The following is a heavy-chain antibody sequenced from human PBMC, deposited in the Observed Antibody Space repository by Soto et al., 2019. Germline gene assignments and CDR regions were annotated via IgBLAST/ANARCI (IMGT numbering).Heavy chain of an antibody. Sequence: PGGSLRLSCAASGFTFSKAWMSWVRQAPGKGLEWVGRIKSKSDGGTTDYAAPVKGRFTISRDDSKNTLYLQMNSLKIEDTDVYYCATDMTTISDLYYGMDVWGQGTTVTVSS. CDR1: GFTFSKAW. V-gene: IGHV3-15*01. CDR3: ATDMTTISDLYYGMDV. J-gene: IGHJ6*02. D-gene: IGHD4-4*01. CDR2: IKSKSDGGTT.